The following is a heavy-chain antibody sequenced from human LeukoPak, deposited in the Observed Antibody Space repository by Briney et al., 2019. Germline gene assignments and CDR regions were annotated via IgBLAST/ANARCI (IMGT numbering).Heavy chain of an antibody. J-gene: IGHJ4*02. CDR2: FYSAGSGGFR. CDR1: GFFVNSNY. V-gene: IGHV3-66*02. D-gene: IGHD2-2*01. CDR3: AKEGGDCSGSSCPPGH. Sequence: PGGSLRLSCEGSGFFVNSNYMTWVRQAPGRGLEWVADFYSAGSGGFRNYADSVKGRFAISRDSSRNTLYLQMNSLTAEDTATYYCAKEGGDCSGSSCPPGHWGLGTLVTVSS.